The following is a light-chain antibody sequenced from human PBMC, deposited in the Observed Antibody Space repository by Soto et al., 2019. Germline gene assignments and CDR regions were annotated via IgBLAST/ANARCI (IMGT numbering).Light chain of an antibody. J-gene: IGLJ3*02. CDR1: SSNSGSNY. V-gene: IGLV1-47*01. CDR2: RSD. CDR3: AVRDDSLSGHWV. Sequence: QSVLTQPPSASGTPGQRVTISGSGSSSNSGSNYVSWYQHLPGAAPKLLIYRSDQRPSGVPDRFSGSKSGTSASLAISGLLAEDEADYFCAVRDDSLSGHWVFGGGTKLTFL.